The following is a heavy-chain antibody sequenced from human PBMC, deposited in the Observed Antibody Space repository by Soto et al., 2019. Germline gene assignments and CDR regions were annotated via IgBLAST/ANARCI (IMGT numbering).Heavy chain of an antibody. CDR3: ARGMIVVVNTTHYYYYGMDV. CDR1: GGTFSSYA. J-gene: IGHJ6*02. D-gene: IGHD3-22*01. Sequence: SVKVSCKASGGTFSSYAISWVRQAPGQGLEWMGGIIPIFGTANYAQKFQGRVTITADESTSTAYMELSSLRSEDTAVYYCARGMIVVVNTTHYYYYGMDVWGQGTTVTVSS. V-gene: IGHV1-69*13. CDR2: IIPIFGTA.